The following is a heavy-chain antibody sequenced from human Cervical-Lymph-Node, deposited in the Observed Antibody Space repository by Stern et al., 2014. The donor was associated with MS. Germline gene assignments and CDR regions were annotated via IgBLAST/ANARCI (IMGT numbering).Heavy chain of an antibody. Sequence: VQLEESGPEVKKPGAAVKVSCKGSGYTFSSYSISWVQQAPGQGPEWMGWISTNNGYTNYAQKFQGRFTMTTDVSTNTAYMELRSLRSDDTAVYYCTRDRTYHYDIGGSLYFDSWGQGTLVTVSS. D-gene: IGHD3-22*01. J-gene: IGHJ4*02. CDR3: TRDRTYHYDIGGSLYFDS. CDR1: GYTFSSYS. V-gene: IGHV1-18*01. CDR2: ISTNNGYT.